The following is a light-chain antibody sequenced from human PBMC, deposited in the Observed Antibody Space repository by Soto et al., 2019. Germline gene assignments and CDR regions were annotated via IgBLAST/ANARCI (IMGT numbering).Light chain of an antibody. CDR3: QQYGTSPRT. CDR1: QSVTSSC. J-gene: IGKJ1*01. CDR2: GAS. V-gene: IGKV3-20*01. Sequence: EIVLTQSPGTLSLSPGERATLSCRASQSVTSSCLAWYQRKPGQAPRLLIYGASSRATGIPDRFSGSGSGADFTLTISRLEPEDFAVYYCQQYGTSPRTFGQGTRVEIK.